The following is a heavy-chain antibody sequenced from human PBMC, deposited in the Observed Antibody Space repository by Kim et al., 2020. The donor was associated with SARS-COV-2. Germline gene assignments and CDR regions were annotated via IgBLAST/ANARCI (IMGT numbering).Heavy chain of an antibody. CDR1: GGSISSYY. Sequence: SETLSLTCTVSGGSISSYYWSWIRQPPGKGLEWIGYIYYSGSTNYNPSLKSRVTISVDTSKNQFSLKLSSVTAADTAVYYCARFAGSSSWYYFGYWGQGTLVTVSS. V-gene: IGHV4-59*13. D-gene: IGHD6-13*01. CDR3: ARFAGSSSWYYFGY. CDR2: IYYSGST. J-gene: IGHJ4*02.